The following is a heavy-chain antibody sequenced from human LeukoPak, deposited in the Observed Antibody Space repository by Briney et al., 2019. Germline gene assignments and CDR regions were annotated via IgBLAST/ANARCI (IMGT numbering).Heavy chain of an antibody. CDR3: VKDPGARIVTFGDKAYFDY. CDR2: ISGDRTST. Sequence: GGSLRLSCVASGFTFSNYAMSWVRQAPGGGLEWLSVISGDRTSTYHADSLKGRFTISRDNSKNTLYLQMNSLRAEDTAVYYCVKDPGARIVTFGDKAYFDYWGQGTLVTVSS. V-gene: IGHV3-23*01. CDR1: GFTFSNYA. J-gene: IGHJ4*02. D-gene: IGHD3-16*01.